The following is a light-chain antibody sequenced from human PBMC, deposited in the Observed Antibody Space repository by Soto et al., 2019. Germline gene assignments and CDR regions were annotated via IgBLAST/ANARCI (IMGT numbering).Light chain of an antibody. CDR2: GAS. CDR1: QSVSSSY. CDR3: QQYSSSPPRYT. V-gene: IGKV3-20*01. Sequence: EIVLTQSPGTLSLSPGERATLSCRASQSVSSSYLAWYQQKPGQAPRLLIYGASSRATGIPDRFSSSGSGTDFTLTISRLEPEDFAVYYCQQYSSSPPRYTFGQGTKLEIK. J-gene: IGKJ2*01.